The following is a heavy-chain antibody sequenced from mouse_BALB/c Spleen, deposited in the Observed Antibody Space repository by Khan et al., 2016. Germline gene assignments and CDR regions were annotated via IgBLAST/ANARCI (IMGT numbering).Heavy chain of an antibody. D-gene: IGHD1-1*01. Sequence: VELVESGAELAKPGASVKMSCKASGYTFTDYWMHWVKQRPGQGLEWIGYINPKNGYTEYNQKFKDKATLTADKSSSTAYMQLSSLTSEDSAVYYCARWSYYYGSSYGWFAYWGQGTLVTVSA. CDR2: INPKNGYT. CDR3: ARWSYYYGSSYGWFAY. CDR1: GYTFTDYW. V-gene: IGHV1-7*01. J-gene: IGHJ3*01.